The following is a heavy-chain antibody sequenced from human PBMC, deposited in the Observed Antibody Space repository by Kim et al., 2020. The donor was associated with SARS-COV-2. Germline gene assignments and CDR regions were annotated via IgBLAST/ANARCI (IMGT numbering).Heavy chain of an antibody. CDR3: ARGGPNIAAAVGWFDP. D-gene: IGHD6-13*01. V-gene: IGHV4-30-4*01. Sequence: SETLSLTCTVSGGSISSGDYYWSWIRQPPGKGLEWIGYIYYSGSTNYNPSLKSRVTISVDTSKNQFSLKLSSVTAADTAVYYCARGGPNIAAAVGWFDPWGQGTLVTVSS. CDR1: GGSISSGDYY. J-gene: IGHJ5*02. CDR2: IYYSGST.